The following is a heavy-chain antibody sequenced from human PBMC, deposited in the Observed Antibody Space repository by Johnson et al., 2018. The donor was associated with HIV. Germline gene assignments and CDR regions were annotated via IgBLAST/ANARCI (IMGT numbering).Heavy chain of an antibody. CDR3: AREGGVTMVDGFDI. Sequence: MLLVESGGGLVQPGGSLRLSCAASGFTFSSYPMHWVRQAPGKGLEWVANIKQDGSEKYYVDSVKGRFTISRDNAKNSLYLQMNSLRAEDTAVYYCAREGGVTMVDGFDIWGQGTMVTVSS. CDR1: GFTFSSYP. V-gene: IGHV3-7*05. J-gene: IGHJ3*02. CDR2: IKQDGSEK. D-gene: IGHD3-10*01.